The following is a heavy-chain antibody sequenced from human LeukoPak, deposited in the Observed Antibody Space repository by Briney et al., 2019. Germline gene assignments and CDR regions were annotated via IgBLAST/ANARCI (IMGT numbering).Heavy chain of an antibody. Sequence: PGRSLRLSCAASGFTFSSYGMHWVRQAPGKGLEWAAVIWYDGSNKYYADSVKGRFPISSDNSKNTLYLQMNSLRAEDTAVYSCARDTESGSRYFDFHDAFDIWGQGTMVTVSS. CDR2: IWYDGSNK. CDR3: ARDTESGSRYFDFHDAFDI. CDR1: GFTFSSYG. D-gene: IGHD3-9*01. J-gene: IGHJ3*02. V-gene: IGHV3-33*01.